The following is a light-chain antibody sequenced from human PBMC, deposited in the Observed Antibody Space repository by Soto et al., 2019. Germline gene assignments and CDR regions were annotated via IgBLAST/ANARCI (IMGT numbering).Light chain of an antibody. V-gene: IGLV2-14*01. J-gene: IGLJ1*01. CDR2: DVS. CDR3: SSYTSSSTPCV. Sequence: SVLTKPASVSGSPGQSITISCTGNSSDVGGYNYVSWYQQHPGKAPKLMIYDVSNRPSGVSNRFSGSKSGNTASLTISGLQAEDEADYSCSSYTSSSTPCVFGTGTKVTVL. CDR1: SSDVGGYNY.